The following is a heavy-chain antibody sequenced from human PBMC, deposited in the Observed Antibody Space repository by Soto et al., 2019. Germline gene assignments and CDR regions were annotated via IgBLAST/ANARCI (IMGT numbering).Heavy chain of an antibody. CDR2: ISYDGSNK. J-gene: IGHJ4*02. CDR3: AREISSAVADYFDY. Sequence: PWGSLRLSCAASGFTFSSYAMHWVRQAPSKGLEWVTVISYDGSNKYYADSVKGRFTISRDNSKNTLFLQMNSLRTEDTAVYYCAREISSAVADYFDYWGQGTLVRVSS. CDR1: GFTFSSYA. V-gene: IGHV3-30-3*01. D-gene: IGHD6-19*01.